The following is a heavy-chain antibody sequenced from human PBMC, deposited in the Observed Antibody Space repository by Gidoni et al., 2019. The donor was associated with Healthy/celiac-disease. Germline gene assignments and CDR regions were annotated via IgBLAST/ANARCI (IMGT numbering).Heavy chain of an antibody. D-gene: IGHD6-6*01. CDR3: ARTGIDIAARRGPAGYYYGMDV. Sequence: QVQLQESGPGLVKPSQTLSLTCTVSGGSISSGSYYWSWIRQPAGKGLEWIGRIYTSGSTNYNPSLKSRVTMSVDTSKNQFSLKLSSVTAADTAVYYCARTGIDIAARRGPAGYYYGMDVWGQGTTVTVPS. V-gene: IGHV4-61*02. J-gene: IGHJ6*02. CDR2: IYTSGST. CDR1: GGSISSGSYY.